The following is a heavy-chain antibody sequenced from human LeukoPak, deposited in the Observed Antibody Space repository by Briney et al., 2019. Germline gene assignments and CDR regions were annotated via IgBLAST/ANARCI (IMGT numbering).Heavy chain of an antibody. J-gene: IGHJ4*02. CDR1: GGSISSSSYY. V-gene: IGHV4-39*07. CDR3: ARGRPDDFWSDYYTRDGSPFDY. Sequence: SETLSLTCTVSGGSISSSSYYWGWIRQPPGKGLEWIGSIYYSGSTYYNPSLKSRVTISVDTSKNQFSLKLSSVTAADTAVYYCARGRPDDFWSDYYTRDGSPFDYWGQGTLVTVSS. D-gene: IGHD3-3*01. CDR2: IYYSGST.